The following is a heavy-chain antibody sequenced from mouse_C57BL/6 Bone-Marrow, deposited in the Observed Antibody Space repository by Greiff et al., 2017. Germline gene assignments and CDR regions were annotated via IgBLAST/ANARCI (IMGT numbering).Heavy chain of an antibody. D-gene: IGHD2-4*01. J-gene: IGHJ2*01. Sequence: QVQLQQPGAELVMPGASVKLSCKASGYTFTSYWMHWVKQRPGQGLEWIGEIEPSDSYTNYNQKCKGKSTLTVDKSSSTAYMQLSSLTSEDSAVYYCARTPGLRLDYWGQGTTLTVSS. CDR1: GYTFTSYW. CDR2: IEPSDSYT. V-gene: IGHV1-69*01. CDR3: ARTPGLRLDY.